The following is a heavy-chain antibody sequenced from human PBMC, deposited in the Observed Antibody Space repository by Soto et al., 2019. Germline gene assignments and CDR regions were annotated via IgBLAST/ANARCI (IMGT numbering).Heavy chain of an antibody. CDR3: AKEMGASWYAPSNGMDV. Sequence: EVQLLESGGGLVQPGGSLRLSCAASGFPFSTSAMNWVRQAPGKGLEWVSAISGSGGSTYYADSVKGRFTISRDNSKNTLYLQMNSLRAEDTAVYYCAKEMGASWYAPSNGMDVWGQGTTVTVSS. V-gene: IGHV3-23*01. CDR1: GFPFSTSA. D-gene: IGHD6-13*01. J-gene: IGHJ6*02. CDR2: ISGSGGST.